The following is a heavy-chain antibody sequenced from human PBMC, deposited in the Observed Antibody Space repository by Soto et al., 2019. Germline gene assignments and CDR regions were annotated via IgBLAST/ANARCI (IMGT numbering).Heavy chain of an antibody. V-gene: IGHV4-61*08. J-gene: IGHJ4*02. Sequence: SETMSLTCTVAGGSISSSGYYWGWIRKPPGKGLEWIGYIYYSGSTNYNPSLKSRVTISVDTSKNQFSLKLSSVTAADTAVYYCARGTRGDFWSGYDYYFDYRGQGTLVTVSS. CDR1: GGSISSSGYY. D-gene: IGHD3-3*01. CDR2: IYYSGST. CDR3: ARGTRGDFWSGYDYYFDY.